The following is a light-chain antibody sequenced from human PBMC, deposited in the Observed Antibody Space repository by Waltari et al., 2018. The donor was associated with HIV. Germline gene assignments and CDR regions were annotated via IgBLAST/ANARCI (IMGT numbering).Light chain of an antibody. CDR3: RQRSNWPLT. J-gene: IGKJ4*01. Sequence: EIVLTQSPPTLSLSPGERATLSCRASQSISTYLAWYHLKSGQAPRLLIYDASKRAPGVPIRFSGSGSGTEFTLIISSLEPEDFAVYFCRQRSNWPLTFGGGTKVDI. CDR2: DAS. V-gene: IGKV3-11*01. CDR1: QSISTY.